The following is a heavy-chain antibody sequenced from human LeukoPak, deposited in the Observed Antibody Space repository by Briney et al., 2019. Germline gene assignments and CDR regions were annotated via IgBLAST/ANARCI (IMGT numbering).Heavy chain of an antibody. CDR3: SRVSGSFCPFDY. J-gene: IGHJ4*02. D-gene: IGHD1-26*01. Sequence: SETLSLTCGVYCGSISSTNWWSWVRQPPGQGLEWTGEIYLAGRTNYNPSLNGRVTMSLDEFSNQLSLNLTSVTAADTAIYNRSRVSGSFCPFDYWGQGTLVIVPS. CDR1: CGSISSTNW. V-gene: IGHV4-4*02. CDR2: IYLAGRT.